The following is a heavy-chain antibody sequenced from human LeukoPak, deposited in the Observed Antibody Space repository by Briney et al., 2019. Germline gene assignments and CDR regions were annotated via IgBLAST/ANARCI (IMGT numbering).Heavy chain of an antibody. CDR3: ARQTRRLRFLEWLWGDWYFDL. CDR2: INHSGST. CDR1: GGSFSGYY. V-gene: IGHV4-34*01. D-gene: IGHD3-3*01. J-gene: IGHJ2*01. Sequence: SETLSLTCAVYGGSFSGYYWRWVRQPPGKGLEWVGEINHSGSTNYNPSLKSRVTISVDTSKNQFSLKLSSVTAADTAVYYCARQTRRLRFLEWLWGDWYFDLWGRGTLVTVSS.